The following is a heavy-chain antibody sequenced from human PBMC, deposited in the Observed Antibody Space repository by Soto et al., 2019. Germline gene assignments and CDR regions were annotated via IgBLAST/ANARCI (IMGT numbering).Heavy chain of an antibody. CDR2: IYDSGST. CDR3: ARDNGVGP. J-gene: IGHJ5*02. V-gene: IGHV4-30-4*01. Sequence: VQLQESGPGLVKPSQTLSLTCTVSGGSISSGDYYWSWIRQPPGKGLEWIGYIYDSGSTYYNSSLKSRVNITLDTSKNQFSLKLTSVTAADTAVYYCARDNGVGPWGQGTLVTVSS. D-gene: IGHD2-8*01. CDR1: GGSISSGDYY.